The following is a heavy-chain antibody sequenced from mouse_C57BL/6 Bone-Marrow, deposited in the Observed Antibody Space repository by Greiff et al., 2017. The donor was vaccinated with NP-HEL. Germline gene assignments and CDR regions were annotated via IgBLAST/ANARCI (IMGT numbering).Heavy chain of an antibody. CDR1: GYTFTSYG. J-gene: IGHJ3*01. CDR2: IYPRSGNT. V-gene: IGHV1-81*01. Sequence: VQLQESGAELARPGASVKLSCKASGYTFTSYGISWVKQRTGQGLEWIGEIYPRSGNTYSNEKFKGKATLTADKSSSTAYMELRSLTSEDSAVYFCARSTRNLWFAYWGQGTLVTVSA. D-gene: IGHD2-1*01. CDR3: ARSTRNLWFAY.